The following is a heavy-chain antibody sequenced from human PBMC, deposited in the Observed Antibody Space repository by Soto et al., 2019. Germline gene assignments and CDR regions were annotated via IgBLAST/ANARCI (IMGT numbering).Heavy chain of an antibody. D-gene: IGHD6-19*01. Sequence: SETLSLTCTVSGGTISSGGYYWIWIRQPPGKGLVWIGSIYYSGSTYYNPSLKSRVTISVDTSKNQFSLKLSPVTAADTAVYYCARGGGSGSVWYFSAGYYYYGMDVWGQGTTVTVSS. CDR2: IYYSGST. V-gene: IGHV4-30-4*01. CDR1: GGTISSGGYY. CDR3: ARGGGSGSVWYFSAGYYYYGMDV. J-gene: IGHJ6*02.